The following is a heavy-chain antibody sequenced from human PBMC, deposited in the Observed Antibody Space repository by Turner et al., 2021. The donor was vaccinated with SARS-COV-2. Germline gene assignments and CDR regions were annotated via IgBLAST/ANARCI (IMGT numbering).Heavy chain of an antibody. J-gene: IGHJ3*02. D-gene: IGHD1-26*01. Sequence: EVQLVESGGGLVKPGGSLRLSCAASGFTFSNAWMSWVRQAPGKGLEWVGRIKSKTDGGTTDYAAPVKGRFTISRDDSKNTLYLQMNSLKTEDTAVYYCTTDLHSRPSKWELPAWGNIWGQGTMVTVSS. CDR1: GFTFSNAW. V-gene: IGHV3-15*01. CDR2: IKSKTDGGTT. CDR3: TTDLHSRPSKWELPAWGNI.